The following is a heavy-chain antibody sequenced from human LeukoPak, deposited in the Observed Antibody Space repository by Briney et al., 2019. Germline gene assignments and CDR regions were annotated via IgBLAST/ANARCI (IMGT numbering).Heavy chain of an antibody. Sequence: GGSLRLSCAASGFTFSSYWMSWVRQAPGKGLEWVANIKQDGSEKYYVDSVKGRFTISRDNAKNSLYLQMNSLRAEDTAVYYCARNCIVGATGEALDIWGQGTMVTVSS. J-gene: IGHJ3*02. CDR1: GFTFSSYW. CDR3: ARNCIVGATGEALDI. V-gene: IGHV3-7*01. CDR2: IKQDGSEK. D-gene: IGHD1-26*01.